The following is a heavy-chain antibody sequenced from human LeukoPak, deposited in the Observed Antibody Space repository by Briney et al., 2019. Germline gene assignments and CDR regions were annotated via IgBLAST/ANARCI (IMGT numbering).Heavy chain of an antibody. CDR2: ISSSSSTI. D-gene: IGHD4-23*01. J-gene: IGHJ4*02. Sequence: GGSLRLSCAASGFTFSSFGMSRVRQAPGKGLEWVSYISSSSSTIYYADSVKGRFTISRDNAKNSLYLQMNSLRAEDTPVYYWARDRWDWGQGTLVTVSS. CDR3: ARDRWD. V-gene: IGHV3-48*01. CDR1: GFTFSSFG.